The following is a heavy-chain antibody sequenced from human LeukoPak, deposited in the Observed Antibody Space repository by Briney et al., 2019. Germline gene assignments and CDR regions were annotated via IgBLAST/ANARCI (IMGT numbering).Heavy chain of an antibody. J-gene: IGHJ3*02. CDR1: GGSISSGGYY. D-gene: IGHD3-22*01. CDR2: IYYSGST. V-gene: IGHV4-31*03. Sequence: SETLSLTCTVSGGSISSGGYYWSWIRQHPGKGLEWIGYIYYSGSTYYNPSLKSRVTISVDTSKNQFSLKLSSVTAADTAVYYCARDRGGGGDSSGYYYAENVANAFDIWGQGTMVTVSS. CDR3: ARDRGGGGDSSGYYYAENVANAFDI.